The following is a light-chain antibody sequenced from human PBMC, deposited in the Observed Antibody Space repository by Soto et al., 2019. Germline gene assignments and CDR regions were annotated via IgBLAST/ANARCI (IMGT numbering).Light chain of an antibody. V-gene: IGKV3-20*01. CDR1: QSVITYVTY. CDR3: HQYDNSPLN. J-gene: IGKJ4*01. CDR2: DAS. Sequence: EIVLTHSPDTLSFSPVERATLSCRSSQSVITYVTYLAWYQQKPGQAPRLLIYDASNRATGIPARFSGSGSGTDFTLTISSLEPEDFALYYCHQYDNSPLNFGGGTKVDIK.